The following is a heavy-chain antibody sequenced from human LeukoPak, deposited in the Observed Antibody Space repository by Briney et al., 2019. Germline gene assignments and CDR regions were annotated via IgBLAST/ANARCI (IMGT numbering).Heavy chain of an antibody. CDR3: VHAVDTAKFGY. CDR2: IYWDDDK. V-gene: IGHV2-5*02. D-gene: IGHD5-18*01. CDR1: GFSLNTGGVG. J-gene: IGHJ4*02. Sequence: ESGPTLVKPTQTLTLARTFSGFSLNTGGVGVAWIRQPPGRALEWLALIYWDDDKRYSPSLKSRLTITKDTSKNQVVLRMTNMDNVDTGTYYCVHAVDTAKFGYWGQGTLVTVSS.